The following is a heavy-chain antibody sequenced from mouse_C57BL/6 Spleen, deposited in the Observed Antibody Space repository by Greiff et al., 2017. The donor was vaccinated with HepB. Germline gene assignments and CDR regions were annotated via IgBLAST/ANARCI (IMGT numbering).Heavy chain of an antibody. CDR2: ISSGGDYI. D-gene: IGHD2-12*01. CDR3: TRDRELLTWFAY. Sequence: EVQLVESGEGLVKPGGSLKLSCAASGFTFSSYAMSWVRQTPEKRLECVAYISSGGDYIYYADTVKGRFTISRDNARNTLYLQMSSLKSEDTAMYYCTRDRELLTWFAYWGQGTLVTVSA. J-gene: IGHJ3*01. V-gene: IGHV5-9-1*02. CDR1: GFTFSSYA.